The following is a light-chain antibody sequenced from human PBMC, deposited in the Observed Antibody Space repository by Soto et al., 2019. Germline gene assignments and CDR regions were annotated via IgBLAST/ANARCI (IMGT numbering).Light chain of an antibody. J-gene: IGLJ2*01. CDR1: SSDVGGYNY. CDR2: DVT. Sequence: QSVLTQPASVSGSPGQSITISCTGTSSDVGGYNYVSWYQRHPGKAPKLMIYDVTNRPSGVSNRFSGSKSGNTASLTISGLQAEDEADYYCSSYSSSSTLVFGGRTQLTVL. V-gene: IGLV2-14*03. CDR3: SSYSSSSTLV.